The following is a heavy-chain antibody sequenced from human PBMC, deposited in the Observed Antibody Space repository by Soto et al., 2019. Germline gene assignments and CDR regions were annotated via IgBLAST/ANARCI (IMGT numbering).Heavy chain of an antibody. V-gene: IGHV4-39*07. CDR1: GGSISRSSQH. Sequence: LQTLSLTRTVCGGSISRSSQHRGWIRQPPGKGLEWIGNINHSGTTYYNPPLKSRVTISVDTSKNQFSLKLSSVTAADTAVYYCARGYGRNFDYWGQGTLVTVSS. CDR2: INHSGTT. CDR3: ARGYGRNFDY. J-gene: IGHJ4*02. D-gene: IGHD5-18*01.